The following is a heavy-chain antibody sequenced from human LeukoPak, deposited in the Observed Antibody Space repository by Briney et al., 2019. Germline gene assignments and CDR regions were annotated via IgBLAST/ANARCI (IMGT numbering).Heavy chain of an antibody. D-gene: IGHD3-3*01. CDR1: GGTFSSYA. J-gene: IGHJ5*02. Sequence: SVTVSCKASGGTFSSYAISWVRQAPGQGLEWMGGIIPIFGTANYAQKFQGRVTITTDESTSTAYMELSSLRSEDTAVYYCAREGRGIFGVLIDSNWFDPWGQGTLVTVSS. CDR2: IIPIFGTA. V-gene: IGHV1-69*05. CDR3: AREGRGIFGVLIDSNWFDP.